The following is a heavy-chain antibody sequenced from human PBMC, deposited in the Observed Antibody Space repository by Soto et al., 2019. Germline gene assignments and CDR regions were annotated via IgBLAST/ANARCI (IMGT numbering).Heavy chain of an antibody. J-gene: IGHJ4*02. CDR1: GGSISSGGYY. CDR3: ARDLSGDYYFDY. V-gene: IGHV4-31*03. D-gene: IGHD2-21*02. Sequence: SETLSLTCTVSGGSISSGGYYWSWIRQHPGKGLEWIGYIYYSGSTHYNPSLKSRVTISVDTSKNQFSLKLSSVTAADTAVYYCARDLSGDYYFDYWGQGTLVTVSS. CDR2: IYYSGST.